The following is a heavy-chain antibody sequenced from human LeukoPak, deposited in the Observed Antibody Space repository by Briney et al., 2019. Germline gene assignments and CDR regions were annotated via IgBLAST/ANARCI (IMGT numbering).Heavy chain of an antibody. D-gene: IGHD5-24*01. CDR1: GFTFTIYG. J-gene: IGHJ4*02. Sequence: GGSLRLSCAASGFTFTIYGMHWVHQAPGKGLEWVAVIWYDGSLQRYADSVKGRYTISRDNSRDTVYLQMNSLRAEDTAVYYCARSRGDRDRWLHLDYWGQGALVTVSS. CDR2: IWYDGSLQ. CDR3: ARSRGDRDRWLHLDY. V-gene: IGHV3-33*01.